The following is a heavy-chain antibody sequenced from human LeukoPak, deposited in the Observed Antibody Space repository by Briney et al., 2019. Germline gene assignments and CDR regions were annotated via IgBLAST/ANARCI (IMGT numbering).Heavy chain of an antibody. Sequence: GGSLRLSCAASGFTFSNAWMTWVRQAPGKGLEWVGHIKSKTDGGATDYAAPVKGRFTISRDDSENTLFLQMNSLKTEDTAMYYCTWGRSFEGNAFDIWGQGTMVTVSS. D-gene: IGHD3-9*01. CDR2: IKSKTDGGAT. V-gene: IGHV3-15*01. J-gene: IGHJ3*02. CDR3: TWGRSFEGNAFDI. CDR1: GFTFSNAW.